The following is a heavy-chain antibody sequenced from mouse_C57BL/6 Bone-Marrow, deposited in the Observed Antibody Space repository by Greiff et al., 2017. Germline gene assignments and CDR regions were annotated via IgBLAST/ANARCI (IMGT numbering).Heavy chain of an antibody. CDR2: IYPGGGYT. CDR1: GYTFTNYW. V-gene: IGHV1-63*01. CDR3: ARRAARAMDY. J-gene: IGHJ4*01. Sequence: QVQLQQSGAELVRPGTSVKMSCKASGYTFTNYWIGWAKQRPGHGLEWIGDIYPGGGYTNYNEKFKGKATLTADTSSSTAYMQFSSLTSEDSAIYYCARRAARAMDYWGQGTSVTVAS. D-gene: IGHD3-1*01.